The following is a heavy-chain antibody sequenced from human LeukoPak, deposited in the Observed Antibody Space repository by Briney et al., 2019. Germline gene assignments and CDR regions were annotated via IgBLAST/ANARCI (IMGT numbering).Heavy chain of an antibody. V-gene: IGHV3-23*01. Sequence: GGSLRLSCATSGFTFSSYTMSWVRQAPGKGLEWVSSISGRGANTHYADSVKGRFTTSGDYSKNTLNLQMNSLRAEDTAVYYCAKSGRVFDTSGYYWFPNWGQGILVTVSS. J-gene: IGHJ4*02. CDR1: GFTFSSYT. CDR2: ISGRGANT. CDR3: AKSGRVFDTSGYYWFPN. D-gene: IGHD3-22*01.